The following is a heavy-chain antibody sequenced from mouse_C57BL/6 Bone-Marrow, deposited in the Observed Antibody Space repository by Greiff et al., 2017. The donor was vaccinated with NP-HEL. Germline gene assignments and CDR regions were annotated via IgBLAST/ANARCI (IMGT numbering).Heavy chain of an antibody. Sequence: VKLMESGAELVKPGASVKLSCKASGYTFTEYTIHWVKQRSGQGLEWIGWFYPGSGSIKYNEKFKDKATLTADKSSSTVYMELSRLTSEDSAVYFCVRHEDQLRPFAYWGQGTLVTVSA. J-gene: IGHJ3*01. CDR1: GYTFTEYT. CDR2: FYPGSGSI. V-gene: IGHV1-62-2*01. D-gene: IGHD1-1*01. CDR3: VRHEDQLRPFAY.